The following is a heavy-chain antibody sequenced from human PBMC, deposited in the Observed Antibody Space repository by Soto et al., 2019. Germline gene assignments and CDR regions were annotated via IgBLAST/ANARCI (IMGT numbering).Heavy chain of an antibody. Sequence: PGGSLRLSCAASGFTFSSYWMSWVRQAPGKGLEWVANIKQDGSEKYYVDSVKGRFTISRDNAKNSLYLQMNSLRAEDTAVYYCARVSRVGRDAFDIWGQGTMVTVSS. CDR1: GFTFSSYW. CDR3: ARVSRVGRDAFDI. CDR2: IKQDGSEK. D-gene: IGHD2-2*01. V-gene: IGHV3-7*03. J-gene: IGHJ3*02.